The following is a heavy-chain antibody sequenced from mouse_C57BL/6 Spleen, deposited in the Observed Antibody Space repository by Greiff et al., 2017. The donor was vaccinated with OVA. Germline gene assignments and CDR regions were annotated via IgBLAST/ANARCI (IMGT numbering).Heavy chain of an antibody. V-gene: IGHV5-4*03. D-gene: IGHD2-4*01. Sequence: EVNVVESGGGLVKPGGSLKLSCAASGFTFSSYAMSWVRQTPEKRLEWVATISDGGSYTYYPDNVKGRFTISRDNAKNNLYLQMSHLKSEDTAMYYCARVSPSTMRVYFDYWGQGTTLTVSS. J-gene: IGHJ2*01. CDR1: GFTFSSYA. CDR3: ARVSPSTMRVYFDY. CDR2: ISDGGSYT.